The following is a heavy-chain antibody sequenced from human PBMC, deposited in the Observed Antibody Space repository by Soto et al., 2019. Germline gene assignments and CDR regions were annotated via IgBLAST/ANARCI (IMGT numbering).Heavy chain of an antibody. Sequence: GSLRLSCAASGFTFSRYWMSWVRQAPVKGLEWVADIKQDGNEKYYVDSVKGRFTISRDNAKNTLYLQMNSLRAEDTAVYYCARGGPPLYWGQGTLVTVSS. J-gene: IGHJ4*02. CDR3: ARGGPPLY. CDR2: IKQDGNEK. V-gene: IGHV3-7*01. CDR1: GFTFSRYW.